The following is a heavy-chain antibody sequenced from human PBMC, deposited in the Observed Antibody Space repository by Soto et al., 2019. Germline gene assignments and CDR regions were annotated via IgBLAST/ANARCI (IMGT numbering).Heavy chain of an antibody. D-gene: IGHD1-26*01. Sequence: PSETLSLTCAVSGGSISSSNWWIWVRQPPGKGLEWIVEIYHSGSTNYKPSLKSRVTISIDTSRNQFSLTVPSVTAADPAVYFCARIVVGVTADLWGQGSLVTVSS. CDR3: ARIVVGVTADL. CDR2: IYHSGST. J-gene: IGHJ4*02. CDR1: GGSISSSNW. V-gene: IGHV4-4*02.